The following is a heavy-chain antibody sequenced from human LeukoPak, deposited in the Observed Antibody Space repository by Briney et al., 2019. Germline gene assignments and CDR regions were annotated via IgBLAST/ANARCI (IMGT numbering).Heavy chain of an antibody. CDR3: AKAFGTNGYFQLPIDF. CDR1: GFTFSNNA. J-gene: IGHJ4*02. CDR2: ITGTTATGDRP. Sequence: GGSLRLSCAASGFTFSNNAMTWVRQAPGKGLECVSAITGTTATGDRPYYADSVKGRFTISRDNSRNTLYLQLNDLRAEDTAIYYCAKAFGTNGYFQLPIDFWGQGTLVTVSS. D-gene: IGHD2-8*01. V-gene: IGHV3-23*01.